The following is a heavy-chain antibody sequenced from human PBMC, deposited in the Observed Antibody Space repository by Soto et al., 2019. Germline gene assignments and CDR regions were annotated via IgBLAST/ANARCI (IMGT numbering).Heavy chain of an antibody. CDR3: ARGPPFRPGYPNNWFDP. D-gene: IGHD3-9*01. CDR2: IHYSGSA. J-gene: IGHJ5*02. Sequence: SETLSLTCTVSGGSISSGHYHWGWIRQPPGKGLEWIASIHYSGSAHYNPSLKSRVTISVDTSKSQFSLRLSSVTAADTAVYYCARGPPFRPGYPNNWFDPWGQGTLVTVSS. CDR1: GGSISSGHYH. V-gene: IGHV4-39*01.